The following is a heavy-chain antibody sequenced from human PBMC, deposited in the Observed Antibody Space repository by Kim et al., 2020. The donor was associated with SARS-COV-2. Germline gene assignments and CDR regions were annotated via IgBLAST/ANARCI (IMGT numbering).Heavy chain of an antibody. J-gene: IGHJ4*02. V-gene: IGHV7-4-1*02. D-gene: IGHD6-19*01. CDR2: IHPNTGKP. Sequence: ASVKVSCKASGYIFSTYAMNWVRQAPGQGPESMGWIHPNTGKPIYAQGFTGRFVFSLDTSVSTAYLEINSLKAEDTAVYYCASDKLGVADPFDYWGQGTL. CDR3: ASDKLGVADPFDY. CDR1: GYIFSTYA.